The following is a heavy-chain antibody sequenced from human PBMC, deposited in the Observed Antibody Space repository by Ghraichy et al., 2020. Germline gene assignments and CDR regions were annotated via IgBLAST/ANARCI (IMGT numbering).Heavy chain of an antibody. J-gene: IGHJ4*02. V-gene: IGHV1-18*01. CDR1: GYTFSSYG. CDR3: ARLCGGDCYREFDY. D-gene: IGHD2-21*01. CDR2: ISAYNGNT. Sequence: ASVKVSCKASGYTFSSYGISWVRQAPGQGLEWMGWISAYNGNTNYAQKLQGRVTMTTDTSTSTAYMELRSLRSDDTAVYYCARLCGGDCYREFDYWGQGTLVTVSS.